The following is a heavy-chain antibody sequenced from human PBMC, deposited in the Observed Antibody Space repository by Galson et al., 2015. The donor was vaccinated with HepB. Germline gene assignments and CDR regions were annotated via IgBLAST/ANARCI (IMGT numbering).Heavy chain of an antibody. Sequence: SLRLSCAASGFTFSSYSVNWVRQAPGKGLEWVSSISSSSSYIYYADSVKGRFTISRDNAKNSLYLQMNSQRAEDTAVYYCARRTVTTSGDFDYWGQGTLVTVSS. CDR3: ARRTVTTSGDFDY. D-gene: IGHD4-17*01. J-gene: IGHJ4*02. V-gene: IGHV3-21*01. CDR1: GFTFSSYS. CDR2: ISSSSSYI.